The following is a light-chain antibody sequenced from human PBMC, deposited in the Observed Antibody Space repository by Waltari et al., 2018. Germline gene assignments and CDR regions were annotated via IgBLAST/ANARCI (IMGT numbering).Light chain of an antibody. CDR2: EVF. Sequence: QSALTQPASVSGTPGQSITISCSGPTSDVGSSDLVSWYQQHPGEAPKLLICEVFKRPPDTSSRFSGAKSGSTASLTISGLQPEDEADYYCCSYAGRGTYVFGSGTKVTVL. CDR1: TSDVGSSDL. CDR3: CSYAGRGTYV. J-gene: IGLJ1*01. V-gene: IGLV2-23*02.